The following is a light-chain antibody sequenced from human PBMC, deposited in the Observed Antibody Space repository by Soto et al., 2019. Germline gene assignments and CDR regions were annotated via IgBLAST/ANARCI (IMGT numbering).Light chain of an antibody. CDR1: QSVRSRS. J-gene: IGKJ1*01. CDR3: QQYGSPFPT. V-gene: IGKV3-20*01. Sequence: IVLTQSPYPLSLSPGDRATLSWVASQSVRSRSLAWYQHNPGQAPRLLMYGASSRATGIPDRFSGSGSGTDVTLTLSRLETEDFVVYYCQQYGSPFPTFGQGTKVDIK. CDR2: GAS.